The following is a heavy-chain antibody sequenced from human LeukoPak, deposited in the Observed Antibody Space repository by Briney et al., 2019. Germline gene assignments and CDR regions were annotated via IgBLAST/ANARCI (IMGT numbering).Heavy chain of an antibody. CDR1: GFTFSSYE. CDR2: ISSSGGTK. Sequence: HAGGSLRLSCTVSGFTFSSYEMNWVRQAPGKGLEWVSYISSSGGTKYYADSVKGRCTISRDNAQNSLYLQMNSLRAEDTAVYYCARDQGSGWYVPTAIEYWGQGTLVTVSS. J-gene: IGHJ4*02. D-gene: IGHD6-19*01. CDR3: ARDQGSGWYVPTAIEY. V-gene: IGHV3-48*03.